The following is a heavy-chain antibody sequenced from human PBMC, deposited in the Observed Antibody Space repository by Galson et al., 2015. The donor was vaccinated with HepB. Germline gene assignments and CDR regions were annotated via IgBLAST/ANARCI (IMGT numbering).Heavy chain of an antibody. CDR2: ISSSGDDM. CDR1: GFTFSDYP. D-gene: IGHD4/OR15-4a*01. V-gene: IGHV3-11*01. Sequence: SLRLSCAASGFTFSDYPMSWIRQAPGKGLEWISYISSSGDDMNYADSVKGRFTISRDNTKNSLFLQMDSLRADDTAVYYCARTIVLGWFDPWSQGTLVTVSS. CDR3: ARTIVLGWFDP. J-gene: IGHJ5*02.